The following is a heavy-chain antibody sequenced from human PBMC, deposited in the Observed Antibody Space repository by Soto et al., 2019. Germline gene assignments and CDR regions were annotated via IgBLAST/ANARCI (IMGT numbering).Heavy chain of an antibody. CDR1: GYPVTAYY. Sequence: QLHLVQSGAVVKKPGASVTVSCSASGYPVTAYYMHWVRQAPGRGLEWMGGINPATGAAKYTQTFQGRVTLTRHPSTSTVFMELSGLTSEDTAGFYCARGGGVGVAGSAAFDMWGQGTLVTVSS. CDR3: ARGGGVGVAGSAAFDM. V-gene: IGHV1-2*02. D-gene: IGHD3-3*01. J-gene: IGHJ3*02. CDR2: INPATGAA.